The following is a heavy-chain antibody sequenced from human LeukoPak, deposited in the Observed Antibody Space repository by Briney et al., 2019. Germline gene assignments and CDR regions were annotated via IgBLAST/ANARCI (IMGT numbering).Heavy chain of an antibody. D-gene: IGHD2-2*01. Sequence: KPSETLSLTCTVSGGSISSSYSYWGWIRQPPGKGLEWIGNIYYSGSTYYSPSLTSRVTVSVDTSENQFSLKLSSVTAADTAVYYCARHTLSSTSSHDAFDIWGQGTMVTVSS. CDR3: ARHTLSSTSSHDAFDI. CDR1: GGSISSSYSY. V-gene: IGHV4-39*07. CDR2: IYYSGST. J-gene: IGHJ3*02.